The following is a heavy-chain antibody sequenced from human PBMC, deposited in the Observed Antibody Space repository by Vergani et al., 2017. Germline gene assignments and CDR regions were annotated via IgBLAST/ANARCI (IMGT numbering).Heavy chain of an antibody. CDR2: ISSSGSTI. CDR3: AKPYDYVWGSPYYFDY. CDR1: GFTFSSYE. D-gene: IGHD3-16*01. Sequence: EVQLVESGGGLVQPGGSLRLSCAASGFTFSSYEMNWVRQAPGKGLEWVSYISSSGSTIYYADSVKGRFTISRDNAKNTLYLQMNSLRAEDTAVYYCAKPYDYVWGSPYYFDYWGQGTLVTVSS. V-gene: IGHV3-48*03. J-gene: IGHJ4*02.